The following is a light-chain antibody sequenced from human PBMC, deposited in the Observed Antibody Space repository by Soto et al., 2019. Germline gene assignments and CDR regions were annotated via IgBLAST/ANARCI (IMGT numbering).Light chain of an antibody. V-gene: IGLV2-8*01. CDR3: MSYVGGNSVA. CDR1: DNDVGRYDY. CDR2: EVS. J-gene: IGLJ2*01. Sequence: QSALTQPPSASGSPGMSVTLSCSGTDNDVGRYDYVSWYQQHPGKAPKLLIYEVSKRPSGVPDRFYASKSGNTASLTVSGLKGEDEADYYCMSYVGGNSVAFGGGTKVTVL.